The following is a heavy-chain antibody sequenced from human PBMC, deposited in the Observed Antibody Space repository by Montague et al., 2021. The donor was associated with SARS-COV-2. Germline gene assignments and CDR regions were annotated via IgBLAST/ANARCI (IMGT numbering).Heavy chain of an antibody. CDR1: GDSISTDNW. CDR2: IYHTGST. D-gene: IGHD3-3*01. Sequence: SETLSLTCVVSGDSISTDNWWTWVRLPPGKGLEWVGEIYHTGSTKYKPSFESRVSMSVDKSWNQFSLRLTSVTAADTAVYYCARDKPDYDFWPGYGMDVWGQGTTVTVSS. CDR3: ARDKPDYDFWPGYGMDV. J-gene: IGHJ6*02. V-gene: IGHV4-4*02.